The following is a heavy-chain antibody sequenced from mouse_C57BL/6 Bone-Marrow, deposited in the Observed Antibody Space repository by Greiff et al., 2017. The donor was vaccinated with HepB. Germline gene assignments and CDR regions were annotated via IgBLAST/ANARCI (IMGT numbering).Heavy chain of an antibody. D-gene: IGHD4-1*01. CDR2: ISSGVDYI. CDR1: GFTFSSYA. Sequence: EVKLMESGEGLVKPGGSLKLSSAASGFTFSSYAMSWVRQTPEKRLECVAYISSGVDYIYYADTVKGRFTISSDNARNTLYLQVSSLKSEDTAMYYCTREDWDEAYWGQGTLVTVSA. J-gene: IGHJ3*01. CDR3: TREDWDEAY. V-gene: IGHV5-9-1*02.